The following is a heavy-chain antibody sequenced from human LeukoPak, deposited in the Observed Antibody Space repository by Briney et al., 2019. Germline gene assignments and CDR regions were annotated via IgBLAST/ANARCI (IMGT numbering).Heavy chain of an antibody. CDR3: AKGFSGWYVLEGSSPWFDP. CDR2: IYYSRNT. CDR1: GGSISSFD. J-gene: IGHJ5*02. Sequence: PSETLSLTCSVSGGSISSFDWSWIRQPPGKGLEEIGYIYYSRNTNYNPSLRSRLTISVDTSKNQFSLRLNFVTAADTAVYSCAKGFSGWYVLEGSSPWFDPWGQGTLVTVSS. V-gene: IGHV4-59*01. D-gene: IGHD6-19*01.